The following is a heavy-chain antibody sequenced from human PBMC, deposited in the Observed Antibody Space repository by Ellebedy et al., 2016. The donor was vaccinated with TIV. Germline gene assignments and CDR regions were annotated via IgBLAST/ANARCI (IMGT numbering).Heavy chain of an antibody. V-gene: IGHV2-70*17. CDR3: ARIGSHGVWGFDY. CDR2: IDWDDDK. J-gene: IGHJ4*02. CDR1: GFPLTTSGMS. Sequence: SGPTLVXPTQTLTLTCTFPGFPLTTSGMSVSWIRQPPGKSLEWLARIDWDDDKFYSTSLRTRLTISKDTSKNQVVLTLTQTDPVDTATYFCARIGSHGVWGFDYWGQGTLVTVSS. D-gene: IGHD2-8*01.